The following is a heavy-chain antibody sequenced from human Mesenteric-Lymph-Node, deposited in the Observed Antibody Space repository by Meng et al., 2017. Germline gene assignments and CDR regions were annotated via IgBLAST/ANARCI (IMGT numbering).Heavy chain of an antibody. CDR2: ISAYNGNT. Sequence: ASVKVSCKASGYTFTSYGISWVRQAPGQGLEWMGWISAYNGNTNYAQKLQGRVTMTTDTSTSTAYMELRSLRSDDTAVYYCARDRGGQTAQRYYYYGMDVWGQGTTVTVSS. J-gene: IGHJ6*02. CDR3: ARDRGGQTAQRYYYYGMDV. V-gene: IGHV1-18*01. D-gene: IGHD3-10*01. CDR1: GYTFTSYG.